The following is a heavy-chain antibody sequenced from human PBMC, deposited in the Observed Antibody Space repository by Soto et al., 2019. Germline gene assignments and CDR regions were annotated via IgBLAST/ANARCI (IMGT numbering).Heavy chain of an antibody. CDR1: GGSVSSGSYY. Sequence: LSLTCTVSGGSVSSGSYYWSWIRQPPGKGLEWIGYIYYSGSTNYNPSLKSRVTISVDTSKDQFSLKLSSVTAADKAVYYCARGIVSYAFRTGGYYGMDVWGQGTTVTVS. J-gene: IGHJ6*02. CDR2: IYYSGST. CDR3: ARGIVSYAFRTGGYYGMDV. V-gene: IGHV4-61*01. D-gene: IGHD2-8*02.